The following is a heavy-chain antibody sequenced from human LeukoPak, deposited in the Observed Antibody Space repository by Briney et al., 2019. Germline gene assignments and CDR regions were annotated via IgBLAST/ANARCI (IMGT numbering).Heavy chain of an antibody. J-gene: IGHJ6*02. CDR2: IIPILGIA. Sequence: ASVKVSCKASGGTFSSYAISWVRQAPGQGLEWMGRIIPILGIANYAQKFQGRVTITADKSTSTAYMELSSLRSEDTAVYYCARDRGTTVTTSYLEYYYYYYGMDVWGQGTTVTVYS. CDR3: ARDRGTTVTTSYLEYYYYYYGMDV. CDR1: GGTFSSYA. V-gene: IGHV1-69*04. D-gene: IGHD4-17*01.